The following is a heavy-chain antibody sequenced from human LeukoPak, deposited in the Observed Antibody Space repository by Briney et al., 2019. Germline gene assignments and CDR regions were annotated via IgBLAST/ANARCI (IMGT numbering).Heavy chain of an antibody. D-gene: IGHD5-18*01. CDR2: ISYDGSNK. J-gene: IGHJ4*02. V-gene: IGHV3-30*18. CDR3: AKDSGGYTYVFDY. CDR1: GFTFNSHG. Sequence: PGRSLRLSCAASGFTFNSHGMHWVRQAPGKGLEWVAVISYDGSNKYYADSVKGRFTISRDNSKNTLYLQMNSLRAEDTAVYYCAKDSGGYTYVFDYWGQGTLVTVSS.